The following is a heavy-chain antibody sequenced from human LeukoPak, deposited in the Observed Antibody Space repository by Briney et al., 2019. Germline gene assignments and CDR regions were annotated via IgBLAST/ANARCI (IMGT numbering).Heavy chain of an antibody. V-gene: IGHV1-69*04. CDR3: ARGYCSGGSCYPFDY. D-gene: IGHD2-15*01. CDR1: GGTFSSYA. CDR2: IIPIFGIA. Sequence: GASVKVSCKASGGTFSSYAISWVRQAPGQGLEWMGRIIPIFGIANYAQKFQGRVTITADKSTSTAYMELSSLRSEDTAVYYCARGYCSGGSCYPFDYWGQGILVTVSS. J-gene: IGHJ4*02.